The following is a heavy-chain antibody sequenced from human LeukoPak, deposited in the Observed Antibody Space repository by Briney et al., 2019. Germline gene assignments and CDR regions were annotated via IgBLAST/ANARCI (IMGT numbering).Heavy chain of an antibody. Sequence: GGSLRLSCAASGFIFSDYYMSWIRQAPGKGLEWVSYISNSAITTYYADSVKGRFTISRDNAKNLVYLQMNSLRAEDTAVYYCARQYYDFSYGMDVWGQGTTVTVSS. CDR3: ARQYYDFSYGMDV. CDR2: ISNSAITT. D-gene: IGHD3/OR15-3a*01. J-gene: IGHJ6*02. V-gene: IGHV3-11*01. CDR1: GFIFSDYY.